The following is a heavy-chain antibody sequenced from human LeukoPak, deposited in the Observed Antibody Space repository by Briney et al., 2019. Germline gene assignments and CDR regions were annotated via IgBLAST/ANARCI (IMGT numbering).Heavy chain of an antibody. CDR2: LKGDGET. Sequence: PGGSLRLSCAASGFTFSNYAMSWVRQAPAGGLEWVSSLKGDGETFYADSVKGRFTLSRDDSRNTVYLQLNNLRVEDTAVYYCARQRPSSYEAINIWGQGTVV. V-gene: IGHV3-23*01. CDR3: ARQRPSSYEAINI. D-gene: IGHD2-2*01. J-gene: IGHJ3*02. CDR1: GFTFSNYA.